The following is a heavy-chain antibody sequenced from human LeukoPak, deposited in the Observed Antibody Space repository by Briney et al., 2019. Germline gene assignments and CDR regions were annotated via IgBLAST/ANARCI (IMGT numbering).Heavy chain of an antibody. CDR1: GGSISSSYYY. Sequence: SETLSLTCTVSGGSISSSYYYWGWIRQPPGKGLEWIGSIYYSGSTYYNPSLKSRVTISVDTSKNQFSLKLSSVTAADTAVYYCASSSWYSIPEVVWGKGTTVTISS. J-gene: IGHJ6*04. V-gene: IGHV4-39*01. CDR3: ASSSWYSIPEVV. CDR2: IYYSGST. D-gene: IGHD6-13*01.